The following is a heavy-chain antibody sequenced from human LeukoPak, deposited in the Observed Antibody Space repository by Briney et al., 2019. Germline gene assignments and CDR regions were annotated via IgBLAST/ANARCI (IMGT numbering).Heavy chain of an antibody. CDR2: IKPSGGST. CDR3: AKEGSGWYGNFDY. CDR1: GYTFTSYD. D-gene: IGHD6-19*01. Sequence: ASVKVSCKASGYTFTSYDMHWVRQAPGQGLEWMGIIKPSGGSTSYAQKFQGRVTMTRDTSISTAYMEVSRLRSDDTAVYYCAKEGSGWYGNFDYWGQGTLVTVSS. J-gene: IGHJ4*02. V-gene: IGHV1-46*01.